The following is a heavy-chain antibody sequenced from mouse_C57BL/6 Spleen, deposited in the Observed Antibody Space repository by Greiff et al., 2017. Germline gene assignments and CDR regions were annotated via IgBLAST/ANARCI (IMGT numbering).Heavy chain of an antibody. CDR2: INPGGGYT. Sequence: QVLLQQSGAELVRPGTSVKLSCKASGYTFTNYWIGWAKQRPGHGLEWIGDINPGGGYTNYNEKFKGKATLTADKSSSTAYMQFSSLTSEDSAVYYCARGKDTATLLDYWGQGTTLTVSS. CDR3: ARGKDTATLLDY. J-gene: IGHJ2*01. CDR1: GYTFTNYW. D-gene: IGHD1-2*01. V-gene: IGHV1-63*01.